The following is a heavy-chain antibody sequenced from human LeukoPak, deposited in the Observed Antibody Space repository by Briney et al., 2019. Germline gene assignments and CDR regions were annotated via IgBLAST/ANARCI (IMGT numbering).Heavy chain of an antibody. Sequence: GGSLRLSCAASGFTFSSYGMHWVRQAPGKGLEWVAFIRYDGSNKYYADSVKGRFTISRDNSKNTLYLQMNSLGAEGTAVYYCAKDGCGGSCCDYWGQGTLVTVSS. J-gene: IGHJ4*02. CDR3: AKDGCGGSCCDY. V-gene: IGHV3-30*02. CDR2: IRYDGSNK. CDR1: GFTFSSYG. D-gene: IGHD2-15*01.